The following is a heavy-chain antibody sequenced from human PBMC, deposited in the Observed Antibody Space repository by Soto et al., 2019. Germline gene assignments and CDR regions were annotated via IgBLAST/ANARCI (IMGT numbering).Heavy chain of an antibody. CDR3: VSGSPWVCFDY. J-gene: IGHJ4*02. CDR1: GGSISSSDYY. Sequence: QLQLQESGPGLVKPSETLSLTCTVSGGSISSSDYYWGWIRQPPGKGLEWIGNIYYSGSASYNPSIKSRVTISVDTSKNQVSLKLRSVTAADTAVYFCVSGSPWVCFDYWGQGTLFIVSS. CDR2: IYYSGSA. D-gene: IGHD3-10*01. V-gene: IGHV4-39*01.